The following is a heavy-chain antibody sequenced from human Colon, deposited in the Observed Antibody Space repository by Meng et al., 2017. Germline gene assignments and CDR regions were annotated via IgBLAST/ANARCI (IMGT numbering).Heavy chain of an antibody. CDR2: IFQSGST. Sequence: QGSAPGLVRLSGTLSLSCVVSGSSISSAIWWGWVRQPPGKGLEWIGEIFQSGSTNYNPSLKSRVTISVDKSKNHLSLSLSSVTAADTAVYYCAKAAAYNLDIWGQGTLVTVSS. V-gene: IGHV4-4*02. D-gene: IGHD1-14*01. CDR1: GSSISSAIW. J-gene: IGHJ4*02. CDR3: AKAAAYNLDI.